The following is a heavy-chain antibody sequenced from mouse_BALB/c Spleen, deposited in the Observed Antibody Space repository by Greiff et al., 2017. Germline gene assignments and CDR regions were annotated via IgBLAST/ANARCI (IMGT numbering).Heavy chain of an antibody. Sequence: QVQLQQSGAELAKPGASVKMSCKASGYTFTSYWMHWVKQRPGQGLEWIGYINPSTGYTEYNQKFKDKATLTADKSSSTAYMQLSSLTSEDSAVYYCAKIYGKYYYAMDYWGQGTSVTVSS. CDR1: GYTFTSYW. CDR2: INPSTGYT. CDR3: AKIYGKYYYAMDY. V-gene: IGHV1-7*01. D-gene: IGHD2-1*01. J-gene: IGHJ4*01.